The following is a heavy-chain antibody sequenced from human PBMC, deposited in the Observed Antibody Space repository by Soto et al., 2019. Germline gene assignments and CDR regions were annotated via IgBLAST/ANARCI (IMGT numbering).Heavy chain of an antibody. CDR1: GGSISSGGYY. CDR2: IYYSGST. J-gene: IGHJ6*02. CDR3: ARDSNVIAAAGKVGYYYYGMDV. D-gene: IGHD6-13*01. V-gene: IGHV4-31*03. Sequence: PSETLSLTCTVSGGSISSGGYYWSWIRQHPGKGLEWIGYIYYSGSTYYNPSLKSRVTISVDTSKNQFSLKLSSVTAADTAVYYCARDSNVIAAAGKVGYYYYGMDVWGQGTTVTVSS.